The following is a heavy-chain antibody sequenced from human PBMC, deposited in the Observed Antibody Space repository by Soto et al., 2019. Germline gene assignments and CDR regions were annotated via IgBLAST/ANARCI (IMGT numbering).Heavy chain of an antibody. CDR1: GCTFTSYE. V-gene: IGHV1-8*01. D-gene: IGHD2-15*01. CDR2: MNPNSGNT. Sequence: QVQLVQSGAEVKKPGASVKVSCKASGCTFTSYEINWVRQATGQGLEWTGWMNPNSGNTAYSEKFHGRVTTAGTAAKREPYMELREVGSDDTGIYYCGTWCALVASRLGSDSGRQASLVTVTS. CDR3: GTWCALVASRLGSDS. J-gene: IGHJ5*01.